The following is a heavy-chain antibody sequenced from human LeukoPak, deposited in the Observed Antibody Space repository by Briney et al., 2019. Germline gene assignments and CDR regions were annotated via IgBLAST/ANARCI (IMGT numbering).Heavy chain of an antibody. Sequence: GGSLRVSCAASGFTFSSYTMTWVRQAPGRGMEWVSAISGGGISTFYADSVKDRFTISRDNSKNTLYLQMNSLRAEDTAIYYCAKSLPGRQFDYWGQGTLVTVSS. V-gene: IGHV3-23*01. CDR3: AKSLPGRQFDY. J-gene: IGHJ4*02. CDR2: ISGGGIST. CDR1: GFTFSSYT.